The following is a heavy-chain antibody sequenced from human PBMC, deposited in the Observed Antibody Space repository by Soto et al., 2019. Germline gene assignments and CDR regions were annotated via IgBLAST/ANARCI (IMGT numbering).Heavy chain of an antibody. J-gene: IGHJ3*02. CDR2: IYYSGST. CDR1: GGSISSYY. Sequence: SETLSLTCTVSGGSISSYYWSWIRQPPGKGLEWIGYIYYSGSTNYNPSLKSRVTISVDTSKNQFSLKLSSVTAADTAVYYCARHGGWDWGHDAFDIWGQGTMVTVSS. D-gene: IGHD6-19*01. CDR3: ARHGGWDWGHDAFDI. V-gene: IGHV4-59*08.